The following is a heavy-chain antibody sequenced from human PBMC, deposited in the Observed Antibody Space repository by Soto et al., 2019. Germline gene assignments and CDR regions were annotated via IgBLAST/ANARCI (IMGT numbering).Heavy chain of an antibody. Sequence: EVQLVESGGGLVKPGGSLRLSCAASGFTFSSYSMNWVRQAPGKGLEWVSSISSSSSYIYYADSVRGRFTISRDNAKNSLYLHMNSLRAEDTAVYYCARVAVSAFDIWGQGTMVTVSS. J-gene: IGHJ3*02. CDR2: ISSSSSYI. CDR3: ARVAVSAFDI. V-gene: IGHV3-21*01. D-gene: IGHD6-19*01. CDR1: GFTFSSYS.